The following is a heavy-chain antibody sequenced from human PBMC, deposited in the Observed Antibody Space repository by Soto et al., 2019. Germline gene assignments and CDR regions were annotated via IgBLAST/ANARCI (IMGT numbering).Heavy chain of an antibody. J-gene: IGHJ4*02. CDR1: GGTFSSYA. CDR2: IIPIFGTA. V-gene: IGHV1-69*13. Sequence: GASVKVSCKASGGTFSSYAISWVRQAPGQGLEWMGGIIPIFGTANYAQKFQGRVTITADESTSTAYMELSSLRSEDTAVYYCAREKSRDSYGDYDIASYYFDNWGQGTLVTVSS. CDR3: AREKSRDSYGDYDIASYYFDN. D-gene: IGHD4-17*01.